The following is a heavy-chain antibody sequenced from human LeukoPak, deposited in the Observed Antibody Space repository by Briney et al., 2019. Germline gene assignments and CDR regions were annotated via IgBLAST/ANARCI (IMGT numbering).Heavy chain of an antibody. CDR2: ISAYNGNT. D-gene: IGHD5-12*01. J-gene: IGHJ4*02. Sequence: GPSVKVSCKASGYTFTSYGISWVRQAPGQGLEWMGWISAYNGNTNYAQKLQGRVTMTTDTSTSTAYMELRSLRSDDTAVYYCARETGYDTGSYYFDYWGQGTLVTVSS. CDR1: GYTFTSYG. CDR3: ARETGYDTGSYYFDY. V-gene: IGHV1-18*01.